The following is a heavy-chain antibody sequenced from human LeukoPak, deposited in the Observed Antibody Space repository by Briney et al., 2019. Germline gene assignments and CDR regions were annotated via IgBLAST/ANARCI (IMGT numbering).Heavy chain of an antibody. V-gene: IGHV3-64*01. CDR2: ISSNGGST. Sequence: PGGSLRLSCAASGFTFSSYAMQWVRHARGRGLEYVSDISSNGGSTYYANSVKGRFTISRDNSKNTLYLQMGSLRAEDMAVYYCARGSDKLWLLPALVAPDYWGQGTLVTVSS. D-gene: IGHD5-18*01. CDR1: GFTFSSYA. CDR3: ARGSDKLWLLPALVAPDY. J-gene: IGHJ4*02.